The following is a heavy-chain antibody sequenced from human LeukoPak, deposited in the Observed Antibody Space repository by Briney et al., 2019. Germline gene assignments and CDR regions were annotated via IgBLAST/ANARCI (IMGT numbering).Heavy chain of an antibody. V-gene: IGHV3-23*01. J-gene: IGHJ4*02. Sequence: GGSLRLSCAASGFTFYNYAMSWVRQAPGKGLEWVTSISGSGGSTYYADSVQGRFTISRESSRNTLYLQMNSLRAEDTAVYYCARVLEPGGWNPGWGYWGQGTLVTVSS. D-gene: IGHD6-19*01. CDR1: GFTFYNYA. CDR3: ARVLEPGGWNPGWGY. CDR2: ISGSGGST.